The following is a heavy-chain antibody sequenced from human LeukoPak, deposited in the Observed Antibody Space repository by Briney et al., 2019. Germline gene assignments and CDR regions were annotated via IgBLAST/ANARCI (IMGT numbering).Heavy chain of an antibody. CDR1: GFTFSTYW. Sequence: GGSLRLSCAASGFTFSTYWMTWVRQAPGKGLEWVANIKPDGSEKYYVDSVKGRCTISRDNTRNSLDLQMNSLRAEDTAVYYCAREDYFSFDYWGQGTLVTVSS. J-gene: IGHJ4*02. CDR3: AREDYFSFDY. V-gene: IGHV3-7*03. CDR2: IKPDGSEK. D-gene: IGHD3-16*01.